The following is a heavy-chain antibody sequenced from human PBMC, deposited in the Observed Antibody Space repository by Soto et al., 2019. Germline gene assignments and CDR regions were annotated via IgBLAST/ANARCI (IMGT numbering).Heavy chain of an antibody. CDR1: GGTFSSYT. CDR3: ARTNSSSGYGGYYYYGMDV. D-gene: IGHD6-13*01. J-gene: IGHJ6*02. V-gene: IGHV1-69*02. CDR2: IIPILGIA. Sequence: QVQLVQSGAEVKKPGSSVKVSCKASGGTFSSYTISWVRQAPGQGLEWMGRIIPILGIANYAQKFQGRVTITADKSTSTAYMELSSLRSEDTAVYYCARTNSSSGYGGYYYYGMDVWGQGTTVTVSS.